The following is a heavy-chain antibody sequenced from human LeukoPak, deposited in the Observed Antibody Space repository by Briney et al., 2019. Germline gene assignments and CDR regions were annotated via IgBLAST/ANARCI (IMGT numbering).Heavy chain of an antibody. V-gene: IGHV1-3*01. Sequence: GASVKVSCKASGYTFTSYNIHWVRQAPGQRLEWMGWINAGNGNAKYSQKFQGRVIITRDTSASTAYMELSSLRSEDMAVYYCARPKGAFDLWGQGTMVTVSS. CDR1: GYTFTSYN. CDR3: ARPKGAFDL. CDR2: INAGNGNA. J-gene: IGHJ3*01.